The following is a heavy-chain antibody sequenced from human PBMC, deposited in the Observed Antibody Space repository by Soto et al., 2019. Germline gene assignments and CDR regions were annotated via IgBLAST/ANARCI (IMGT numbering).Heavy chain of an antibody. J-gene: IGHJ4*02. D-gene: IGHD3-10*01. V-gene: IGHV3-30*18. Sequence: SWAGSGFTFRWFGMNWVRQAPGKGLEWVARISNDGSNEYYVDSVKGRFTISRDNSKNTLYLQMDSLRAEDTAVYYCAKGEVRGIIPSYFDYWGLGTLVTVSS. CDR2: ISNDGSNE. CDR3: AKGEVRGIIPSYFDY. CDR1: GFTFRWFG.